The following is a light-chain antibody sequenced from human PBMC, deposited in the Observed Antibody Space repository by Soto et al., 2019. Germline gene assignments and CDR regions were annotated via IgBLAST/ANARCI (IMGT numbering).Light chain of an antibody. J-gene: IGKJ2*01. CDR2: GAS. CDR3: QQYGRSPPLYT. Sequence: EIVLTQSPGTLSLSPGERATLSCRASQSIRSNYLAWYQQKPGQAPRLLISGASSRATGIPERFSGSGSGTDFTLTISRREPEDFAVYYCQQYGRSPPLYTFGQGTKLEIK. CDR1: QSIRSNY. V-gene: IGKV3-20*01.